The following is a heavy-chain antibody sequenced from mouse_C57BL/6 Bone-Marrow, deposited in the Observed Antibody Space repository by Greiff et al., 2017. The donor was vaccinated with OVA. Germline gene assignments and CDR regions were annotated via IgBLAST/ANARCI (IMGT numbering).Heavy chain of an antibody. CDR1: GFNIKDDY. J-gene: IGHJ2*01. V-gene: IGHV14-4*01. CDR2: IDPENGDT. CDR3: TTRYYYGSSCLFDY. D-gene: IGHD1-1*01. Sequence: VQLQQSGAELVRPGASVKLSCTASGFNIKDDYMHWVKQRPEQGLEWIGWIDPENGDTDYASKFPGKATLTADTSSNTAYLQLSSQTSEDPSVNYCTTRYYYGSSCLFDYWGQGTTLTVSS.